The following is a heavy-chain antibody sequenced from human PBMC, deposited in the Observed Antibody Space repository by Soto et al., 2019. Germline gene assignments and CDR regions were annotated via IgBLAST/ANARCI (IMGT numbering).Heavy chain of an antibody. Sequence: GGSLRLSCAASGFTFSSYAMSWVRQAPGKGLEWVSAISGSGGSTYYADSVKGRFTISRDNSKNTLYLQMNSLRAEDTAVYYCARDQSSDYDILVVPADNGVNWFYPWGQGTLVTVSS. CDR2: ISGSGGST. J-gene: IGHJ5*02. CDR1: GFTFSSYA. V-gene: IGHV3-23*01. CDR3: ARDQSSDYDILVVPADNGVNWFYP. D-gene: IGHD2-2*01.